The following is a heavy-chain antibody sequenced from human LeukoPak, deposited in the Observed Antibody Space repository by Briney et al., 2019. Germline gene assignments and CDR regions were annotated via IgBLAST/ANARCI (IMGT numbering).Heavy chain of an antibody. CDR1: GYIFTSYG. CDR2: ISAYNGNR. D-gene: IGHD5-18*01. J-gene: IGHJ6*03. V-gene: IGHV1-18*01. CDR3: ARTEDTAMASRYYYYYMDV. Sequence: ASVKVSCKASGYIFTSYGISWVRQAPGQGLAWMGWISAYNGNRNYAQKVQGRVTMTTDTSTSTAYMELRSLRSDDTAVYYCARTEDTAMASRYYYYYMDVWGKGTTVTVSS.